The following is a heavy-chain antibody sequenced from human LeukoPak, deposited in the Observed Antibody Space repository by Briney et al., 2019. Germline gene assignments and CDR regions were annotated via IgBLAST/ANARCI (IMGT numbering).Heavy chain of an antibody. CDR2: IYNSGST. D-gene: IGHD6-13*01. V-gene: IGHV4-59*12. J-gene: IGHJ4*02. CDR3: ARGRSYSSWSGGYYFDY. Sequence: SETLSLTCTVSGGSISSYYRSWIRQPPGKGLEWIGYIYNSGSTNYNPSLKSRVTISVDTSKNQFSLKLSSVTAADTAVYYCARGRSYSSWSGGYYFDYWGQGTLVTVSS. CDR1: GGSISSYY.